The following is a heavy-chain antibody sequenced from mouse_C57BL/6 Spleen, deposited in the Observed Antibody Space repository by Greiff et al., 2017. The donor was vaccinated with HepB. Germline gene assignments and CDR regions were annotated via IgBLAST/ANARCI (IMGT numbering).Heavy chain of an antibody. Sequence: EVQLQESGGGLVQPGGSMKLSCVASGFTFSNYWMNWVRQSPEKGLEWVAQIRLKSDNYATHYAESVKGRFTISRDDSKSSVYLQMNNLRAEDTGIHYCTPQDYYGSSSFAYWGQGTLVTVSA. CDR1: GFTFSNYW. J-gene: IGHJ3*01. V-gene: IGHV6-3*01. CDR3: TPQDYYGSSSFAY. D-gene: IGHD1-1*01. CDR2: IRLKSDNYAT.